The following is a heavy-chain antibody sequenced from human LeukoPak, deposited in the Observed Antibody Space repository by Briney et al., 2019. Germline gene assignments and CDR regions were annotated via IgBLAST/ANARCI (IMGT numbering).Heavy chain of an antibody. CDR3: ARGPYSTSPHFDY. CDR1: GYSVTGYY. J-gene: IGHJ4*02. V-gene: IGHV1-2*02. CDR2: IETNSGGT. Sequence: GASVKVSCKASGYSVTGYYIHWGRQAPGHRGEWMGWIETNSGGTHYAKKCQGSVTMTRDTSINTAYMKLSSLGSDDKAIYYCARGPYSTSPHFDYWGQGTLVTVSS. D-gene: IGHD6-6*01.